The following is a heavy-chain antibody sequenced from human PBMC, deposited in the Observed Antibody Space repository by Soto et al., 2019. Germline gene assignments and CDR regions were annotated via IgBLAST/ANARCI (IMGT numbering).Heavy chain of an antibody. CDR2: INAGNDNT. D-gene: IGHD3-22*01. Sequence: ASVKVSCKASGYTFTNYAIHWVRQAPGQRLEWMGWINAGNDNTKYSQKFQGRVTIARDTSASTAYMELSSLRSEDTAVYYCARGERYYYDTSGYFGFDYWGQGTLVTVSS. V-gene: IGHV1-3*01. CDR1: GYTFTNYA. CDR3: ARGERYYYDTSGYFGFDY. J-gene: IGHJ4*02.